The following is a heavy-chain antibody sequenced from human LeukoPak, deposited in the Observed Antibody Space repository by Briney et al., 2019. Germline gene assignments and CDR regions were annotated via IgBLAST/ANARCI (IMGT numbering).Heavy chain of an antibody. V-gene: IGHV3-21*04. D-gene: IGHD1-1*01. CDR3: ARVPSWKGYMDV. Sequence: PGGSLRLSCAASGFTFSTYTMNWVRQAPGKGLEWVSSISSIGSTIYYADSVKGRFTISRDNAKNSLYLQMSSLRAEDTAVYYCARVPSWKGYMDVWGKGTTVTVSS. J-gene: IGHJ6*03. CDR1: GFTFSTYT. CDR2: ISSIGSTI.